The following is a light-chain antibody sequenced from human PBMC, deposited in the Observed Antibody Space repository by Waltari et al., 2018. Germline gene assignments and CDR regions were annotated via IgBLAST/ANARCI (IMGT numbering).Light chain of an antibody. CDR1: QGLLHSNGYNY. CDR3: MQALQTPYT. CDR2: LGS. J-gene: IGKJ2*01. Sequence: DIVMTQSPLSLPVTPGEPASISCRSSQGLLHSNGYNYLDWYLQNPGQSPQFLIYLGSNRASGVPDRFSGSGSGTDFTLKISRVEAEDVGVYYCMQALQTPYTFGQGTKLEIK. V-gene: IGKV2-28*01.